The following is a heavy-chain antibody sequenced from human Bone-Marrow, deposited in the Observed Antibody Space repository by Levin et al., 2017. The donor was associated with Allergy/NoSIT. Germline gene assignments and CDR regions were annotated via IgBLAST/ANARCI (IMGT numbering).Heavy chain of an antibody. D-gene: IGHD5-24*01. J-gene: IGHJ4*02. CDR1: GFTFSTYT. CDR3: TRGSGYNSGIDY. Sequence: GESLKISCLGSGFTFSTYTVNWVRQAPGRGLEWVSSISSSSNHIYYVDSVKGRFTISRDNAKSSLYLQMDSLRVEDTAIYYCTRGSGYNSGIDYWGQGTLVTVSS. CDR2: ISSSSNHI. V-gene: IGHV3-21*06.